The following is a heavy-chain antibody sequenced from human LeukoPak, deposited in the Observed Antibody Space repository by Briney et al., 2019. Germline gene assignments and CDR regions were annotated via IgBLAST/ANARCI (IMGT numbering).Heavy chain of an antibody. J-gene: IGHJ4*02. CDR3: ATDPAGRGIVATPPSY. CDR2: ISAYNGNT. CDR1: GYTFTSYG. Sequence: GASVKVSCKASGYTFTSYGISWVRQAPGQGLEWMGWISAYNGNTNYAQKLQGRVTMTTDTSTSTAYMELRSLRSDDTAVYSCATDPAGRGIVATPPSYWGQGTLVTVSS. V-gene: IGHV1-18*01. D-gene: IGHD5-12*01.